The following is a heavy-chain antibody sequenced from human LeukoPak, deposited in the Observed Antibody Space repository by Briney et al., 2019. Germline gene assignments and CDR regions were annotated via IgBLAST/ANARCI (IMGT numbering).Heavy chain of an antibody. D-gene: IGHD3-10*01. CDR2: MNPNSGNT. Sequence: GASVKVSCKASGYTFTSYDINWVRQATGQGLEWMGWMNPNSGNTGYAQKFQGRVTMTRNTSISTAYMELSSLRSEDTAVYYCASHTAGSGKHFDYWGQGTLVTVSS. V-gene: IGHV1-8*01. CDR3: ASHTAGSGKHFDY. J-gene: IGHJ4*02. CDR1: GYTFTSYD.